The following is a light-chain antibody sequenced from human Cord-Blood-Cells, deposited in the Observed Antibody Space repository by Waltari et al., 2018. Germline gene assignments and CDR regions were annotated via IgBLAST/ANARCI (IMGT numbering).Light chain of an antibody. V-gene: IGKV3D-15*01. J-gene: IGKJ4*01. CDR1: QGVISN. CDR3: QQYNNWPRLT. CDR2: GAS. Sequence: EIVMTQSPATLSVYQGERATLSCRASQGVISNLAWYQQKPGQAPRLLIYGASIRASGIPSSFSGSGCGTEVTRTISSLQSEDFADYYSQQYNNWPRLTFGGGSKVEMK.